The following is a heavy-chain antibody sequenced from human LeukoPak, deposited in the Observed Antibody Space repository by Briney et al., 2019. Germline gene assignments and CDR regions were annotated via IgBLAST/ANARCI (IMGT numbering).Heavy chain of an antibody. CDR2: IYYSGIT. CDR1: GGSISSSLYY. V-gene: IGHV4-39*01. J-gene: IGHJ4*02. D-gene: IGHD1-14*01. CDR3: ARPKFNYGTRYFDY. Sequence: SETLSLTCTVSGGSISSSLYYWGWIRQPPGKELEWIGSIYYSGITYYNPSLKSRITISVDTSNNQFSLKLSSVTAADTAVYYCARPKFNYGTRYFDYWGQGTLVTVSS.